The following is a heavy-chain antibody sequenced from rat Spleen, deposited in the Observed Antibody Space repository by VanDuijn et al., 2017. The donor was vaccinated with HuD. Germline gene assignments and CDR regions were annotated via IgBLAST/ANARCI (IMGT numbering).Heavy chain of an antibody. CDR1: GFTFSNYY. Sequence: EVQLVESGGGLVQPGRSLKLSCAASGFTFSNYYMAWVRQAPTKGLEWVASITYDGSSTYYRDSVKGRFTISRHNAKTTQYLQMDSLRSEDTATYYCARRHYDGTYYPYFDYWGQGVMVTVSS. D-gene: IGHD1-12*02. CDR3: ARRHYDGTYYPYFDY. V-gene: IGHV5-7*01. J-gene: IGHJ2*01. CDR2: ITYDGSST.